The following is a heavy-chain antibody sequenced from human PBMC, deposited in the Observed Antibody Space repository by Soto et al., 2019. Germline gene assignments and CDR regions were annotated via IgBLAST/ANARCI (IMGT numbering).Heavy chain of an antibody. CDR1: GFIFSHYT. J-gene: IGHJ4*02. V-gene: IGHV3-21*01. D-gene: IGHD2-15*01. Sequence: GGSLRLSCAASGFIFSHYTMNWVRQSPGKGLEWVAAISGNSNYIYYSDSVKGRFTISRDNARNSLYLQMNSLTVEDTAEYFCASDSGGSNRGQRTLVSGSS. CDR3: ASDSGGSN. CDR2: ISGNSNYI.